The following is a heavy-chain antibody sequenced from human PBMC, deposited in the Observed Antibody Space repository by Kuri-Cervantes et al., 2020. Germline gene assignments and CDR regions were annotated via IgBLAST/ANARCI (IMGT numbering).Heavy chain of an antibody. Sequence: GGSMTLSCAASGFTFDVYAMHWVRQAPGKGLEWVSGISWNSGSIGYADSVKGRFTISRDNAKNSLYLQMNSLRAEDTAFYYCAKDMGYYYYYMDVWGKGTTVTVSS. J-gene: IGHJ6*03. CDR3: AKDMGYYYYYMDV. V-gene: IGHV3-9*01. CDR1: GFTFDVYA. CDR2: ISWNSGSI.